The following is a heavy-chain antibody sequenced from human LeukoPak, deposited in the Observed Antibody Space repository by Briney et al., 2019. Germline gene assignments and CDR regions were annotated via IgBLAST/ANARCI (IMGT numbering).Heavy chain of an antibody. J-gene: IGHJ5*02. CDR2: ISSSSSTI. CDR1: GFTFSTYG. Sequence: GGSLRLSCAASGFTFSTYGMNWVRQAPGKGLEWVSYISSSSSTIYYADSVKGRFTISRDNAKNSLYLQMNSLRAEDTAVYYCARVPGYSSSARWFDPWGQGTLVTVSS. CDR3: ARVPGYSSSARWFDP. V-gene: IGHV3-48*01. D-gene: IGHD6-13*01.